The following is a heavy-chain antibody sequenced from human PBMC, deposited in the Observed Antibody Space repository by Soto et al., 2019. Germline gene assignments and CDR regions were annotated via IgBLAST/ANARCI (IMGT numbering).Heavy chain of an antibody. J-gene: IGHJ4*02. V-gene: IGHV3-30-3*01. D-gene: IGHD3-22*01. CDR3: ARYYYDSSGSFDY. Sequence: LRLSCAASGFTFSSYAMHWVRQAPGKGLEWVAVISYDGSNKYYADSVKGRFTISRDNSKNTLYLQMNSLRAEDTAVYYCARYYYDSSGSFDYWGQGTLVTVSS. CDR2: ISYDGSNK. CDR1: GFTFSSYA.